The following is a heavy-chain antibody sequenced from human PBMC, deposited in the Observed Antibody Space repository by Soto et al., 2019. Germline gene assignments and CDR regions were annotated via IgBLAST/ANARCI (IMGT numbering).Heavy chain of an antibody. D-gene: IGHD3-22*01. Sequence: GGSLRLSCAASGFTFSTYAINWVRQAPGKGLEWPSYISSGSTTIFYAGSVKGRFTVSRDNAKNSMYLQMNGLRDEDTAVYYCARGGYYDQKGFNIWGQGTMVTVSS. V-gene: IGHV3-48*02. CDR3: ARGGYYDQKGFNI. CDR2: ISSGSTTI. CDR1: GFTFSTYA. J-gene: IGHJ3*02.